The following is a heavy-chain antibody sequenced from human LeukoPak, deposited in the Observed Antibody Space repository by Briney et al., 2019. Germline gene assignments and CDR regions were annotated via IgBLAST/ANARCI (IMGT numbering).Heavy chain of an antibody. V-gene: IGHV3-48*01. CDR1: GFTFSSYA. CDR3: ARDAYDYYGMDV. J-gene: IGHJ6*02. Sequence: GGSLRLSCAASGFTFSSYAMSWVRQAPGKGLEWVSYISSSSSPIYYADSVKGRFTISRDNAKNSLYLQMNSLRGEDTAVYYCARDAYDYYGMDVWGQGTTVTVSS. CDR2: ISSSSSPI.